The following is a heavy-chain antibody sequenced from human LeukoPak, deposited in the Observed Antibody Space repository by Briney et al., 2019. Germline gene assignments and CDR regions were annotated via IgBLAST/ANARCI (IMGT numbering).Heavy chain of an antibody. CDR1: GFTFSTYT. J-gene: IGHJ3*02. V-gene: IGHV3-48*02. CDR3: ARRGTGVANALDI. Sequence: GGSLRLSCAASGFTFSTYTMNWVRQAPGKGLEWVSSISSGSSTILYADSVKGRFTISRDSAKNSLYVQMNSLRDEDTAVYYCARRGTGVANALDIWGQGTMVTVSS. D-gene: IGHD3-16*01. CDR2: ISSGSSTI.